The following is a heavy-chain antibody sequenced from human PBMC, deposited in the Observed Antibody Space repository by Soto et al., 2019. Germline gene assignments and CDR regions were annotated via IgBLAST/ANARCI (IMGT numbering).Heavy chain of an antibody. CDR1: GGSISSYY. J-gene: IGHJ4*02. Sequence: QVQLQESGPGLVKPSETLSLTCTDSGGSISSYYWSWIRQPPGKGLEWIGYIYYSGSTNYNPSLKSRVTISVDTAKYQFSLKLSSVTAADTAVYYCARRWGRTYAYWGQGTLVAVSS. D-gene: IGHD7-27*01. V-gene: IGHV4-59*08. CDR2: IYYSGST. CDR3: ARRWGRTYAY.